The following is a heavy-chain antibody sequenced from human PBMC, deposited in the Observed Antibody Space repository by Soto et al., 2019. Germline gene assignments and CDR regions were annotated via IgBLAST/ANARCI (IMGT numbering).Heavy chain of an antibody. J-gene: IGHJ5*02. D-gene: IGHD3-22*01. CDR3: ARANYYDSSGSKIINWFDP. V-gene: IGHV2-26*01. CDR2: IFSNDEK. Sequence: QVTLKESGPVLVKPTETLTLTCTVSGFSLSNARMGVSWIRQPPGKALEWLAHIFSNDEKSYSTSLKSRLTISKDTSKSQVVLTMTNMDPVDTATYYCARANYYDSSGSKIINWFDPWGQGTLVTVSS. CDR1: GFSLSNARMG.